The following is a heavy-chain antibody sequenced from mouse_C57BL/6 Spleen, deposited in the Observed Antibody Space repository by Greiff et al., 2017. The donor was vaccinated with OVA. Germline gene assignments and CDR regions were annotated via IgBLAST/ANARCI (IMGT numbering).Heavy chain of an antibody. CDR2: ISDGGSYT. CDR3: ARDRNRDHYFDD. CDR1: GFTFSSYA. J-gene: IGHJ2*01. Sequence: EVKLVESGGGLVKPGGSLKLSCAASGFTFSSYAMSWVRQTPEKRLEWVATISDGGSYTYYPDNVKGRFTISRDNAKNNLYLQMSHLKSEDTAMYYCARDRNRDHYFDDWGQGTTLTVSS. V-gene: IGHV5-4*01. D-gene: IGHD4-1*01.